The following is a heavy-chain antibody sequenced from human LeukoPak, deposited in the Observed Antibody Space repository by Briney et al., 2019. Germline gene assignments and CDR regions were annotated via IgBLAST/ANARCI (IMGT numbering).Heavy chain of an antibody. V-gene: IGHV1-3*01. CDR3: ARDPNYYDSSGYYY. Sequence: ASVKVSCKASGYTFTSYAMHWARQAPGQRLEWMGWINAGNGNTKYSQKFQGRVTITRDTSASTAYMELSSLRSEDTAVYYCARDPNYYDSSGYYYWGQGTLVTVSS. CDR1: GYTFTSYA. CDR2: INAGNGNT. D-gene: IGHD3-22*01. J-gene: IGHJ4*02.